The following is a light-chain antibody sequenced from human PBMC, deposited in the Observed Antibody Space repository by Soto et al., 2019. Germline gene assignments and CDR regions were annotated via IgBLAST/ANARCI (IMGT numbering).Light chain of an antibody. Sequence: DIQMTQSPSPLSASVGDRVTITCRASQSVSYWLAWYQQKPGKAPKLLVHDASTLLSGVPSRFSGSVSGTEFILTIGSMQPDDFATYYCQQYNSYPWTVGQGTKV. J-gene: IGKJ1*01. CDR3: QQYNSYPWT. V-gene: IGKV1-5*01. CDR2: DAS. CDR1: QSVSYW.